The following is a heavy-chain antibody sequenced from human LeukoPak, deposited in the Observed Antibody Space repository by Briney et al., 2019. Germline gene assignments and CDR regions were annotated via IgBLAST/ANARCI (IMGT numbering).Heavy chain of an antibody. CDR1: GFTFSSYS. CDR2: ISSSSSTI. Sequence: PGGSLRLSCAASGFTFSSYSMNWVRQAPGKGLEWVSYISSSSSTIYYADSVKGRFTISRDNAKNSLYLQMNSLRAEDTAVYYCARDRGDSSGYYSDYWGQGTLVTVSS. CDR3: ARDRGDSSGYYSDY. V-gene: IGHV3-48*01. J-gene: IGHJ4*02. D-gene: IGHD3-22*01.